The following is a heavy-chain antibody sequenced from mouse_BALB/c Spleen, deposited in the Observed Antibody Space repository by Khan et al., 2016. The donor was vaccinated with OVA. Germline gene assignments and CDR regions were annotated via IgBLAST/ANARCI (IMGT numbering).Heavy chain of an antibody. Sequence: EVMLVESGGDLVKPGGSLKLSCAASGFTFSTYGMSWVRQTPDKRLEWVATVSTGGSYTYYPDSVKGRFTISRANAKNTLYLQMGGLKSEDTAMFYCTRLAYYYDSEGFAYWGQGTLVTVSA. J-gene: IGHJ3*01. CDR2: VSTGGSYT. V-gene: IGHV5-6*02. CDR3: TRLAYYYDSEGFAY. D-gene: IGHD1-1*01. CDR1: GFTFSTYG.